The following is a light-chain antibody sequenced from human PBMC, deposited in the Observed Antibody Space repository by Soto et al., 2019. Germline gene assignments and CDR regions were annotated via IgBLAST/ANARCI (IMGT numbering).Light chain of an antibody. Sequence: EIVLTQSPGTLSLSPGERATLSCRASQSVSSSYLSWYQQKPGQAPRLLIYGASSRATGIPDRFSGSGSGTDFTLTNSRLEPEDFAVYYCQQYGSSRTFGQGTKLEIK. CDR1: QSVSSSY. J-gene: IGKJ2*01. CDR3: QQYGSSRT. CDR2: GAS. V-gene: IGKV3-20*01.